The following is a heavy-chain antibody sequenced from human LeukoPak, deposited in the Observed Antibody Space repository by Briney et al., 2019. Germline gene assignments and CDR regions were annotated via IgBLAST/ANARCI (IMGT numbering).Heavy chain of an antibody. CDR2: ISAYNGNT. D-gene: IGHD3-10*01. CDR1: GYTFTSYG. Sequence: ASVKVSCKASGYTFTSYGISWVRQAPGQGLEWMGWISAYNGNTNYAQKHQGRVTMTTDTSTSTAYMELRSLRSDDTAVYYCARVSGGSGSYANWFDPWGQGTLVTVSS. J-gene: IGHJ5*02. V-gene: IGHV1-18*01. CDR3: ARVSGGSGSYANWFDP.